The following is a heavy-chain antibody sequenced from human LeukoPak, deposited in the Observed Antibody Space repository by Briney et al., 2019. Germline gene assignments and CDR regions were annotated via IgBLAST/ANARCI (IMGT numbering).Heavy chain of an antibody. V-gene: IGHV4-34*01. CDR2: INHSGST. CDR3: ARGPAHYGSGSPPFDY. J-gene: IGHJ4*02. Sequence: INHSGSTNYNPSLKSRVTISVDTSKDQFSLKLSSVTAADTAVYYCARGPAHYGSGSPPFDYWGQGTLVTVSS. D-gene: IGHD3-10*01.